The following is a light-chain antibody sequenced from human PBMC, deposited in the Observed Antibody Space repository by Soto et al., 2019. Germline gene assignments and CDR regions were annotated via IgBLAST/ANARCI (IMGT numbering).Light chain of an antibody. Sequence: EIVLTQSPATLSLSPGERATLSCRASQSVSSYLAWYQPKPGQAPRLLIYDASNRATGIPARFGGSGSGTDFTLTISSLEPEDFAVYYCQQRSNWPPRYSFGQGTKLEIK. V-gene: IGKV3-11*01. CDR2: DAS. J-gene: IGKJ2*01. CDR1: QSVSSY. CDR3: QQRSNWPPRYS.